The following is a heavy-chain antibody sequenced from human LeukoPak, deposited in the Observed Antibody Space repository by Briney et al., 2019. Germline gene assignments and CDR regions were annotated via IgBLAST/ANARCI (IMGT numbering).Heavy chain of an antibody. D-gene: IGHD3-10*01. Sequence: GGSLRLSCAASGFTFSSYWMHWVRQAPGKGLVWVSRINSDGSSTSYADSAKGRFTISRDNAKNTLYLQMNSLRAEDTAVYYCARDRGSDAFDIWGQGTMVTVSS. CDR3: ARDRGSDAFDI. J-gene: IGHJ3*02. V-gene: IGHV3-74*01. CDR2: INSDGSST. CDR1: GFTFSSYW.